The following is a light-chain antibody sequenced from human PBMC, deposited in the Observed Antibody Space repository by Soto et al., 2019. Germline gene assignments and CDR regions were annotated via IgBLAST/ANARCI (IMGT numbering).Light chain of an antibody. Sequence: EIVMTQSPATLSVSPGERATLSCRASQSVSSNLAWYQQKPGQAPRLLIYGASTRATGIPARFSGSGSGTEFALTISSLHSEDFAVYYGQQYNTWWTFGQGTKVEIK. J-gene: IGKJ1*01. V-gene: IGKV3-15*01. CDR2: GAS. CDR1: QSVSSN. CDR3: QQYNTWWT.